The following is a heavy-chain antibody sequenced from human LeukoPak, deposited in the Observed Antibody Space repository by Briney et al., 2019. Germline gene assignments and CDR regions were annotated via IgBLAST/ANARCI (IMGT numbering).Heavy chain of an antibody. CDR3: ARVRYRLAETYIDY. CDR2: INPNSGDT. J-gene: IGHJ4*02. V-gene: IGHV1-2*02. CDR1: GYIFTVYY. Sequence: GASVKVSCKASGYIFTVYYMHWVRQAPGQGLEWMGWINPNSGDTNYAQKFQGRVTMTRDTSVSTAYMELSRLRSDDTAVYYCARVRYRLAETYIDYWGQGTLVTVSS. D-gene: IGHD3-16*01.